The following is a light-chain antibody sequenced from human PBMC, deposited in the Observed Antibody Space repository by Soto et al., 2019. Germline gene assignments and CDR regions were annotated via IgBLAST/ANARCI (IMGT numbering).Light chain of an antibody. V-gene: IGKV3-20*01. CDR1: QTVRNNY. CDR3: QQYNDWPPT. CDR2: DAS. Sequence: EFVLTQSPGTLSLSPGERATLSCRASQTVRNNYLAWYQQKPGQAPRLLIYDASSRATGIPDRFSGSGSGTEFTLSIGSLQSEDFAVYYCQQYNDWPPTFGQGTKVDI. J-gene: IGKJ1*01.